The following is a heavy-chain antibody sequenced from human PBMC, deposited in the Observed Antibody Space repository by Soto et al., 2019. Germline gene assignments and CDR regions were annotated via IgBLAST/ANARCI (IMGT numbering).Heavy chain of an antibody. D-gene: IGHD3-9*01. CDR3: AREWQELRYFDWSLDLFDY. CDR2: ISSSSSTI. CDR1: GFTFSSYS. V-gene: IGHV3-48*01. J-gene: IGHJ4*02. Sequence: GGSLRLSCAASGFTFSSYSMNWVRQAPGKGLEWVSYISSSSSTIYYADSVKGRFTISRDNAKNSLYLQMNSLRAEDTAVYYCAREWQELRYFDWSLDLFDYWGQGTLVTVSS.